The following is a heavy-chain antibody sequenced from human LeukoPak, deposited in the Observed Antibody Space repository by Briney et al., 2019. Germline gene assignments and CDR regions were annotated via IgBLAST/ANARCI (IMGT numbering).Heavy chain of an antibody. V-gene: IGHV3-30*02. J-gene: IGHJ4*02. D-gene: IGHD2-21*02. CDR3: AKDSGGDDCYLDY. Sequence: GGSRRLSCEASGFTFSSFNMRWVRQAPGKGLEWVTFIWDDGNDKHYADSVKGRFTISRDNSKNTLYLQMNSLRVEDTAVYYCAKDSGGDDCYLDYWGQGTVVTVSS. CDR1: GFTFSSFN. CDR2: IWDDGNDK.